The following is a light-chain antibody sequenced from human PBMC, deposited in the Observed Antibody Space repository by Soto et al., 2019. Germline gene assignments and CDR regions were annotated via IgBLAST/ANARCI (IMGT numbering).Light chain of an antibody. CDR3: PSYTSKSTYVV. V-gene: IGLV2-14*01. CDR1: SSDVGGYNY. J-gene: IGLJ2*01. CDR2: DVS. Sequence: QSALTQPASVSGSPGQSITISCTGTSSDVGGYNYVSWYQQHPGKAPKLMIYDVSNRPSGVSNRFSGSKSGNTASLTISGPQAEDEADNYCPSYTSKSTYVVFGGGPKLT.